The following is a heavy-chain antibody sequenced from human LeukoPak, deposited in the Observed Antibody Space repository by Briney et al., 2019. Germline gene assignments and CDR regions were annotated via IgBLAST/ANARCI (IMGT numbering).Heavy chain of an antibody. V-gene: IGHV1-8*01. CDR1: GYTFTSYD. D-gene: IGHD2-2*01. CDR3: ARERGYCSGANCYGADY. CDR2: MNPNSGNT. Sequence: SVKVSCKASGYTFTSYDINWVRQATGQGLEWMGWMNPNSGNTGYAQKFQGRVTMTRNTSISTAYMELSSLRSEDTAVYYCARERGYCSGANCYGADYWGQGTLVTVSS. J-gene: IGHJ4*02.